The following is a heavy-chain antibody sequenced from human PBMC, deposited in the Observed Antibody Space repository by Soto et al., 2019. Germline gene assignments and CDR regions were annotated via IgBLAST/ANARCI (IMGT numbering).Heavy chain of an antibody. CDR3: ARGEDYDPKPYNWFDP. J-gene: IGHJ5*02. Sequence: SVKVSCKASGGTCISYAVSGVRQAPGQGLEWMGGIIPIFGTANYAQKFQGRVTITADESTSTAYMELSSLRSEDTAVYYCARGEDYDPKPYNWFDPRGQGTLVTVSS. V-gene: IGHV1-69*13. D-gene: IGHD3-16*01. CDR2: IIPIFGTA. CDR1: GGTCISYA.